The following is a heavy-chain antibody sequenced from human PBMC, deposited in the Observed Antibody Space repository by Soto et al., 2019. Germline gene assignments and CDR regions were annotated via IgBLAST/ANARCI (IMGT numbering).Heavy chain of an antibody. V-gene: IGHV4-34*01. CDR2: SIILEGT. D-gene: IGHD6-19*01. CDR1: AEYFSTYY. J-gene: IGHJ3*02. Sequence: QVQQQQWGAGLLKPSETLSLSCAVSAEYFSTYYWNWIRQSPGKGLEWIGKSIILEGTITTRPSRVESMSIDMSKNQLSLRLTSVTAADTGVYYCARGGSSEWQVALDIWGQGTMVTVSS. CDR3: ARGGSSEWQVALDI.